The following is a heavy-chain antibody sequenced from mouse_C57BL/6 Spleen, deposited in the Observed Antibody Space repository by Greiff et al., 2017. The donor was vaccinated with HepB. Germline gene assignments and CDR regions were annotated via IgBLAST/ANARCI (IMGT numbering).Heavy chain of an antibody. CDR3: ARDPGTNAMDY. J-gene: IGHJ4*01. V-gene: IGHV1-53*01. D-gene: IGHD4-1*01. CDR1: GYTFTSYW. Sequence: QVQLQQPGTELVKPGASVKLSCKASGYTFTSYWMHWVKQRPGHGLEWIGNINPSNGGTNYNEKFKSKATLTVDKSSSTAYMQRSSLTSEDSAVYYGARDPGTNAMDYWGQGTSVTVSS. CDR2: INPSNGGT.